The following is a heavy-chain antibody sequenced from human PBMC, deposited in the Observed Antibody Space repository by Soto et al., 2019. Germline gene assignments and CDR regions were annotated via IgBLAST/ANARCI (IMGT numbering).Heavy chain of an antibody. CDR3: ARGNLSFDFDS. CDR1: GCNFGFFG. CDR2: ISGDGINT. D-gene: IGHD1-26*01. V-gene: IGHV3-30*03. J-gene: IGHJ4*02. Sequence: QIQLVESGGDVVHPGKSLRLSCAASGCNFGFFGMHWVRQAPGKGLEWVAFISGDGINTQYADSVRGRFTLSRDYSRKTMYLQMDSLRDEDTALYYCARGNLSFDFDSWGLGTLVTVSS.